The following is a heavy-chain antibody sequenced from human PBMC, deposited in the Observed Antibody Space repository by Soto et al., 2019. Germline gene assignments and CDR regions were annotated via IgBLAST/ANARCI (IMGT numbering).Heavy chain of an antibody. CDR2: IYHSGST. CDR1: GGSISSSNW. CDR3: ARERNSVAYYDILTGPPAHFDY. J-gene: IGHJ4*02. D-gene: IGHD3-9*01. Sequence: SSETLSLTCAVSGGSISSSNWWSWVRQPPGKGLEWIGEIYHSGSTNYNPSLKSRVTISVDKSKNQFSLKLSSVTAADTAVYYCARERNSVAYYDILTGPPAHFDYWGQGTLVTVSS. V-gene: IGHV4-4*02.